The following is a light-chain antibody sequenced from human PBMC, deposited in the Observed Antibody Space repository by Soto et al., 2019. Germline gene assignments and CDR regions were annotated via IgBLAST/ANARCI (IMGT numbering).Light chain of an antibody. V-gene: IGKV3-15*01. J-gene: IGKJ4*01. Sequence: ETGMTQSPATLSASPEESATLSCRASQSVNSDLAWYQQIPGQAPRLLIYSASTGATGGPARFSGSGSGTEFTLTISSLQSEDFAIYYCQQYNNWPLTFGGGTKVEI. CDR2: SAS. CDR3: QQYNNWPLT. CDR1: QSVNSD.